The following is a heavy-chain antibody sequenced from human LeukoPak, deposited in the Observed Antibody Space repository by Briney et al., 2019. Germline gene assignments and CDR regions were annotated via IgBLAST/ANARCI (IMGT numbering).Heavy chain of an antibody. J-gene: IGHJ4*02. CDR2: VYYSGST. CDR1: GDSISSSSHY. Sequence: SETLSLTCTVSGDSISSSSHYWGWIRQPPGKGLEWIGSVYYSGSTYYNPSLKGRAFTSVDTSKNQFSLKLSSVTAADTAVYYCAREDSSSYGGFDYWGQGTLVTVSS. D-gene: IGHD6-6*01. CDR3: AREDSSSYGGFDY. V-gene: IGHV4-39*07.